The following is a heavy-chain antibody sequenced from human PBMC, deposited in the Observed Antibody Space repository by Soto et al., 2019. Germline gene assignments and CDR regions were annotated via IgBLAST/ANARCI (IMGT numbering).Heavy chain of an antibody. Sequence: SETLSLTCTVSGGSISSYYWSWIRQPPGKGLEWIGYIYYSGSTNYNPSLKSRVTISVDTSKNQFSLKLSSVTAADTAVYYCARDDSGYDPWGQGTLVTVSS. CDR1: GGSISSYY. D-gene: IGHD1-26*01. J-gene: IGHJ5*02. CDR2: IYYSGST. CDR3: ARDDSGYDP. V-gene: IGHV4-59*01.